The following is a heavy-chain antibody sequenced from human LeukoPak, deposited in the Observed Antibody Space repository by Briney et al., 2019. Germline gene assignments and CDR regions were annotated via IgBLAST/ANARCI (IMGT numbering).Heavy chain of an antibody. CDR2: ISGSSSTI. J-gene: IGHJ4*02. CDR3: TRGRPGHYYDY. Sequence: GGSLRLSCAASGFTFCSYAMTWVRQAPGKGLEWVSYISGSSSTIFYADSMKGRFTVSRDNAKNSLYLQMDSLRDGDTAVYYCTRGRPGHYYDYWGQGTRVTVSS. D-gene: IGHD6-6*01. CDR1: GFTFCSYA. V-gene: IGHV3-48*02.